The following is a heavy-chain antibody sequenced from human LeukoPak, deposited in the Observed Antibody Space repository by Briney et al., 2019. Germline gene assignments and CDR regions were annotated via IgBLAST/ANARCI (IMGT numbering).Heavy chain of an antibody. Sequence: GASVKVSCKASGYTFTSYYMHWVRQAPGQGLEWMGIINPSGGSTSYAQKFQGRVTMTRDMSTSTVYMELSSLRSEDTAVYYCARTNCGGDCYASRAWFDLWGQGTLVTVSS. CDR1: GYTFTSYY. J-gene: IGHJ5*02. CDR3: ARTNCGGDCYASRAWFDL. V-gene: IGHV1-46*01. CDR2: INPSGGST. D-gene: IGHD2-21*02.